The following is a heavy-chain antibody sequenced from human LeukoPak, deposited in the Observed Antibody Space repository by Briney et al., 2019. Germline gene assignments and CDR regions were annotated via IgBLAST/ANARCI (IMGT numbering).Heavy chain of an antibody. J-gene: IGHJ5*02. CDR1: GGSISSYY. Sequence: SETLSLTCTVSGGSISSYYWGWIRQPPGKGLEWIGSIYYSGSTYYNPSLKSRVTISVDTSKNQFSLKLSSVTAADTAVYYCARHPPAGSSSLNWFDPWGQGTLVTVSS. CDR2: IYYSGST. D-gene: IGHD6-13*01. V-gene: IGHV4-39*01. CDR3: ARHPPAGSSSLNWFDP.